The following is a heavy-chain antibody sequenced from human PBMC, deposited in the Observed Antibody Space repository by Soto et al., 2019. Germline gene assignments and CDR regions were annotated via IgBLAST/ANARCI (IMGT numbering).Heavy chain of an antibody. CDR1: GGSISSSSYY. CDR2: IYYSGST. J-gene: IGHJ4*02. Sequence: ETLSLTCTVSGGSISSSSYYWGWIRQPPGKGLEWIGSIYYSGSTYYNPSLKSRVTISVDTSKNQFSLKLSSVTAADTAVYYCARQRSQQLVLFDYWGQGTLVTVSS. CDR3: ARQRSQQLVLFDY. V-gene: IGHV4-39*01. D-gene: IGHD6-6*01.